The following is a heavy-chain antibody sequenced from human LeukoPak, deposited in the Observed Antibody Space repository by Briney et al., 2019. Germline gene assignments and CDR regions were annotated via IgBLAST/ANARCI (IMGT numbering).Heavy chain of an antibody. CDR2: IRYDGSNK. J-gene: IGHJ4*02. CDR3: AKTDGYSSGWYHSYFAYFDY. D-gene: IGHD6-19*01. Sequence: TGGSLRLSCAGSGFTFSSYGMHWVRQAPGKGLEWVAFIRYDGSNKYYADSVKGRFTISRDNSKNTLYLQMNSLRAEDTAVYYCAKTDGYSSGWYHSYFAYFDYWGQGTLVTVSS. CDR1: GFTFSSYG. V-gene: IGHV3-30*02.